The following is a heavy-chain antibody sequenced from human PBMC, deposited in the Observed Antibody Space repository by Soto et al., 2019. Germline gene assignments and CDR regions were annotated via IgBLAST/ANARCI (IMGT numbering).Heavy chain of an antibody. CDR1: GGTFSSYT. CDR2: IIPILGIA. J-gene: IGHJ4*02. D-gene: IGHD5-18*01. CDR3: AREGTAMVTGD. V-gene: IGHV1-69*08. Sequence: QVQLVQSGAEVKKPGSSVKVSCKASGGTFSSYTISWVRQAPGQGLEWMGRIIPILGIANYAQKFQGRVTITADKSPSTADMELSSLRSEDTAVYYCAREGTAMVTGDWGQGTLVTVSS.